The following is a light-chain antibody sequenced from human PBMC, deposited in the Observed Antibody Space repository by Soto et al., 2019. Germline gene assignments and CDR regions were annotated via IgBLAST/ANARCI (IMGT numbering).Light chain of an antibody. V-gene: IGKV1-27*01. CDR2: GAS. CDR3: QKYDSAART. Sequence: DVQMTQSPSSLSASVGDRVTITCRASQGISNYLAWYQQIPWRVPKLLLYGASNLQSEVPSLFSGSGSGTDFTLTITSLQHEDVANYYCQKYDSAARTFGQGTKVEIK. CDR1: QGISNY. J-gene: IGKJ1*01.